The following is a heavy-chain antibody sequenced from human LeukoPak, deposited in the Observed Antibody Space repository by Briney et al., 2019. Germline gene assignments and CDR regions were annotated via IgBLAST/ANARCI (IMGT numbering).Heavy chain of an antibody. J-gene: IGHJ5*02. V-gene: IGHV1-18*01. CDR3: AREIMITFGRVIIVNWFDP. D-gene: IGHD3-16*02. Sequence: GASVKISCKASGYTFTSYGISWVRQAPGQGLEWMGWISAYNGNTNYAQKLQGRVTMNTDTSTSTAYMELRSLRSDDTAVYYCAREIMITFGRVIIVNWFDPWGQGTLVTVSS. CDR1: GYTFTSYG. CDR2: ISAYNGNT.